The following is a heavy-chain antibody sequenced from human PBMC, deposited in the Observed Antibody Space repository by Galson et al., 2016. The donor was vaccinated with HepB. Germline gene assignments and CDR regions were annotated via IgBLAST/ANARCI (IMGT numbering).Heavy chain of an antibody. CDR2: ITGSGGNT. Sequence: SLRLSCAASGFTFSSYAMTWVRQAPGKGLEWVSSITGSGGNTYYAVSVKGRFTISRDNSKNTLYRQMDSLRAEDTAVYYCANGGLGTAGTTHYGLEVWGQGTTVTVSS. V-gene: IGHV3-23*01. CDR3: ANGGLGTAGTTHYGLEV. J-gene: IGHJ6*02. CDR1: GFTFSSYA. D-gene: IGHD1-7*01.